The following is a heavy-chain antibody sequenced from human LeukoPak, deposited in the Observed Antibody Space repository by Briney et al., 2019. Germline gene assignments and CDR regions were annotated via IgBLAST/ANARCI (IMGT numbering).Heavy chain of an antibody. CDR1: GYSISSGYY. V-gene: IGHV4-38-2*02. CDR3: ARGGVGLPFDI. CDR2: IYHSGST. J-gene: IGHJ3*02. Sequence: SETLSLTCTVSGYSISSGYYWGWIRQPPGKGLEWIGSIYHSGSTYYNPSLKSRVTISVDTSKNQFSLKLSSVTAADTAVYYCARGGVGLPFDIWGQGTMVTVSS.